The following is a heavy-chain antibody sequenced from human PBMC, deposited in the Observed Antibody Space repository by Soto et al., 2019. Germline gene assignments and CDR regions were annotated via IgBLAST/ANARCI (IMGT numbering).Heavy chain of an antibody. CDR2: IGTAGDT. CDR3: ERELGPTLFDY. V-gene: IGHV3-13*04. J-gene: IGHJ4*02. CDR1: GVTFSSYD. Sequence: GTRRLSCSASGVTFSSYDMHWVRQGPGKGLEWVSAIGTAGDTNYAGSVKGRLTISRENAKNSLYLQMNSLRARETDIYFSERELGPTLFDYWGQGTLVTVS.